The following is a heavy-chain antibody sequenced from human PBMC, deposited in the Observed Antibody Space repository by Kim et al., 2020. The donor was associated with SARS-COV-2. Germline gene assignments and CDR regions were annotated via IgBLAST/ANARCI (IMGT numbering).Heavy chain of an antibody. D-gene: IGHD5-18*01. CDR3: ANLAMVAFDDAFDI. Sequence: GGSLRLSCAASGFTFSSYGMHWVRQAPGKGLEWVAVISYDGSNKYYADSVKGRFTISRDNSKNTLYLQMNSLRAEETAVYYCANLAMVAFDDAFDIWGQGTMVTVSS. V-gene: IGHV3-30*18. CDR1: GFTFSSYG. CDR2: ISYDGSNK. J-gene: IGHJ3*02.